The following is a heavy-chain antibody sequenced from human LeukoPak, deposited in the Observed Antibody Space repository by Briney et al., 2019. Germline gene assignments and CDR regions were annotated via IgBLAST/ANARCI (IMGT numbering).Heavy chain of an antibody. CDR3: AKDISQGYTFGSIEEDY. D-gene: IGHD5-18*01. CDR1: GSTFSRYA. Sequence: GGSPRLSCAASGSTFSRYAMSWVRQAPGKGLEWLSAISESDGSTYYADSVKGRFTISRDNSKNTLYLQMNSLGADDTAVYFCAKDISQGYTFGSIEEDYWGQGTLVTVSS. J-gene: IGHJ4*02. V-gene: IGHV3-23*01. CDR2: ISESDGST.